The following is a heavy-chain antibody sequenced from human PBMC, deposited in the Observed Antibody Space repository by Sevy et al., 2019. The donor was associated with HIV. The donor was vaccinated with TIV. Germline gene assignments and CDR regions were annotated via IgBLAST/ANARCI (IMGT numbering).Heavy chain of an antibody. V-gene: IGHV1-69*06. J-gene: IGHJ6*03. D-gene: IGHD6-13*01. CDR2: IIPIFGTA. CDR1: GGTFSGYA. Sequence: ASVKVSCKASGGTFSGYAISWVRQAPGQGLEWMGGIIPIFGTANYAQKFQGRVTITADKSTSTAYMELSSLRSEDTAVYYCARGIAAAGQTTYYYYYYMDVWGKGTTVTVSS. CDR3: ARGIAAAGQTTYYYYYYMDV.